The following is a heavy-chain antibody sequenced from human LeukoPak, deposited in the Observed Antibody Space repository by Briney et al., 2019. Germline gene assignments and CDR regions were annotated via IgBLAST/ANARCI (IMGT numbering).Heavy chain of an antibody. J-gene: IGHJ4*02. CDR2: IYSGGST. D-gene: IGHD1-26*01. CDR1: GFTVSSNY. V-gene: IGHV3-53*01. CDR3: ARFVVGATYYFDC. Sequence: GGSLRLSCAASGFTVSSNYMSWVRQAPGKGLEWVSVIYSGGSTYYADSVKGRFTISRDNSKNTLYLQMNGLRAEDTAVYYCARFVVGATYYFDCWGQGTLVTVSS.